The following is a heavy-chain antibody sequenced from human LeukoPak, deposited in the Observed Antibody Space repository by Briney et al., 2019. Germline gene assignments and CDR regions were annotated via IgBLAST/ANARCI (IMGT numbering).Heavy chain of an antibody. D-gene: IGHD2-21*02. CDR3: AVGSDCSS. V-gene: IGHV3-23*01. CDR1: GLTFPNYA. CDR2: IKANGATT. J-gene: IGHJ5*02. Sequence: GGSLRLSCTAPGLTFPNYAMTWVRQAPGQGLEWVSSIKANGATTYYANSVRGRFTISRDNSKNTLYLHLSSLRAEDTAIYFCAVGSDCSSWGQGTLVAVSS.